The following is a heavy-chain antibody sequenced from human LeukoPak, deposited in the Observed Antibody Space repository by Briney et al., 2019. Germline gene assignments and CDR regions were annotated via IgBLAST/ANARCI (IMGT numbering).Heavy chain of an antibody. CDR2: ISYDGSNK. J-gene: IGHJ4*02. V-gene: IGHV3-30-3*01. D-gene: IGHD6-13*01. CDR1: GFTFSSYA. CDR3: ARGSSWYLGHNGFDY. Sequence: GGSLRLSCAASGFTFSSYAMHWVRQAPGKGLEWVAVISYDGSNKYYADSVKGRFTISRDNSKNTLYLQMNSLRAEDTAVYYCARGSSWYLGHNGFDYWGQGTLVTVSS.